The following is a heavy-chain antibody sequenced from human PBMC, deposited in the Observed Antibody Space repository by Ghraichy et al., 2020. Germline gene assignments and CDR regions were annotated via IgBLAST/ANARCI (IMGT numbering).Heavy chain of an antibody. CDR1: GFTFDDYA. CDR2: ISWNSGSI. Sequence: SLNISCAASGFTFDDYAMHWVRQAPGKGLEWVSGISWNSGSIGYADSVKGRFTISRDNAKNSLYLQMNSLRAEDTALYYCAKDEKRWLQFGAVPCCWGQGTLVTVSS. CDR3: AKDEKRWLQFGAVPCC. D-gene: IGHD5-24*01. V-gene: IGHV3-9*01. J-gene: IGHJ4*02.